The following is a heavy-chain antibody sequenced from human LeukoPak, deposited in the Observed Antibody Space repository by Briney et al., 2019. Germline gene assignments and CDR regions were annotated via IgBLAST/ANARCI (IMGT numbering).Heavy chain of an antibody. CDR3: TIQCSGSSCRLPDV. Sequence: GRSLRLSCAAAGFTFSSYAISSVRQAPGKWLEWVSTISESGANTHYAASVKGRFTISRDDSKNTLYVQMNSLRVEDTAIYYCTIQCSGSSCRLPDVWGQGTTVTVSS. J-gene: IGHJ6*02. CDR2: ISESGANT. D-gene: IGHD2-15*01. CDR1: GFTFSSYA. V-gene: IGHV3-23*01.